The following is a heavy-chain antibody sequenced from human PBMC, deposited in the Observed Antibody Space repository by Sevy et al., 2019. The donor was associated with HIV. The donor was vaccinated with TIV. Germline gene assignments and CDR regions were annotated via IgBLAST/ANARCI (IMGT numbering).Heavy chain of an antibody. J-gene: IGHJ6*02. CDR1: GLTFSSYW. D-gene: IGHD2-2*01. V-gene: IGHV3-74*01. CDR3: VRQRGDTVVLPDVLPDYGMDV. Sequence: GGSLRLSCAASGLTFSSYWMHWVRQAPGKGLVWVSRINSDGSSTSYAYSVKGRFTISRDNAKNTLYLQMNSLRAEDTAVYYCVRQRGDTVVLPDVLPDYGMDVWGQGTTVTVSS. CDR2: INSDGSST.